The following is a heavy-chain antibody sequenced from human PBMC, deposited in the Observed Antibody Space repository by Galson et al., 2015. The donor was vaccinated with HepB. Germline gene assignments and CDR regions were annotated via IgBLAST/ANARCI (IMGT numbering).Heavy chain of an antibody. V-gene: IGHV6-1*01. CDR3: AREPHAFDI. J-gene: IGHJ3*02. Sequence: CAISGDSVSRNSGAWNWIRQSPSRGLEWLGRTYYRSKRYNDYAVSVKSRITINADTSKNQFSLQLNSVTPEDTAVYYCAREPHAFDIWGQGTMVTVSS. CDR2: TYYRSKRYN. CDR1: GDSVSRNSGA.